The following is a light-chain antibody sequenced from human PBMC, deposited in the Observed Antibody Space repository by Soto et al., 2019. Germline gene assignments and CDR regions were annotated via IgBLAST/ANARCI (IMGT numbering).Light chain of an antibody. CDR3: SSYTGTTTPVV. V-gene: IGLV2-14*01. CDR1: SSDVGGFNY. Sequence: QSALTQPTSVSGSPGQSITISCTGTSSDVGGFNYVSWYQQYPGKAPKLMIYEVSSRPSGVSNRFSGSKSGNTASLTISGLQAEDEADYYCSSYTGTTTPVVFGGGTKLTVL. J-gene: IGLJ2*01. CDR2: EVS.